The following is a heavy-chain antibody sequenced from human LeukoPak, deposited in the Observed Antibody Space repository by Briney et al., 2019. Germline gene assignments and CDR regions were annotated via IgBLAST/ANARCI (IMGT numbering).Heavy chain of an antibody. Sequence: ASETLSLTCTVSGGSIISSTYYWGWIRQPPGEGLEWIGRMAYIGSAYHTPSLKSRVTISVDTSKNQFSVKLSSVTAADTAVYYCAGQAVIVVAGEDYFDYWGKGTLVTVSS. D-gene: IGHD3-22*01. V-gene: IGHV4-39*01. J-gene: IGHJ4*02. CDR1: GGSIISSTYY. CDR3: AGQAVIVVAGEDYFDY. CDR2: MAYIGSA.